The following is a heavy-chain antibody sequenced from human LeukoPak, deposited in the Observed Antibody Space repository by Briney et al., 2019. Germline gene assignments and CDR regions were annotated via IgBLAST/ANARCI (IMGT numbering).Heavy chain of an antibody. CDR3: ARDLHSSSPG. Sequence: PSETLSLTCTVSGGSISSSSYYWGWIRQPPGKGLEWIGSIYYSGSTYYNPSLKSRVIISVDTSKNQFSLKLSSVTAADTAVYYCARDLHSSSPGWGKGTLVTVSS. CDR1: GGSISSSSYY. CDR2: IYYSGST. J-gene: IGHJ4*02. D-gene: IGHD6-6*01. V-gene: IGHV4-39*07.